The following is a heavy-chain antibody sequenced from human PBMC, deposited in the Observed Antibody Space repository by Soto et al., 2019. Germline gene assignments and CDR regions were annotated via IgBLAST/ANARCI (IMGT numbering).Heavy chain of an antibody. CDR1: GGTFSSYA. V-gene: IGHV1-69*06. D-gene: IGHD5-18*01. J-gene: IGHJ6*02. CDR2: IIPIFGTA. CDR3: AREPSGSGTAMVTFHYYGMDV. Sequence: QVQLVQSGAEVKKPGSSVKVSSKASGGTFSSYAISWVRQAPGQGLEWMGGIIPIFGTANYAQKFQGRVTITADKSTSTAYMELSSLRSEDTAVYYCAREPSGSGTAMVTFHYYGMDVWGQGTTVTVSS.